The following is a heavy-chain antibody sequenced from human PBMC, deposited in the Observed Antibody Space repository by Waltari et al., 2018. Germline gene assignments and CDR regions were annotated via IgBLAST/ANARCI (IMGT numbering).Heavy chain of an antibody. CDR1: GFTFSDYD. V-gene: IGHV3-72*01. D-gene: IGHD2-21*02. Sequence: EVQLLESGGGLVQPGGSLRLSCAASGFTFSDYDMDWVRQAPGKGLEWVGRTRNKARSYITEYAASVKGRFTISRDDSKNALYLQMDSLKTEDTAVYYCARDLDGDSNFDYWGQGTLVTVSS. CDR3: ARDLDGDSNFDY. CDR2: TRNKARSYIT. J-gene: IGHJ4*02.